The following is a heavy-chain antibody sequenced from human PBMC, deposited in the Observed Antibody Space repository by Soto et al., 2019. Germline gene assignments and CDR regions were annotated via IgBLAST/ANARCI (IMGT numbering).Heavy chain of an antibody. V-gene: IGHV1-2*04. CDR1: GYTFTGYY. CDR2: INPNSGGT. CDR3: ASCPQNCITSSPCCLFFDY. J-gene: IGHJ4*02. D-gene: IGHD3-10*01. Sequence: GASVKVSCKASGYTFTGYYMHWVRQAPGQGLEWMGLINPNSGGTNYAQKFQGWVTMTRDTSISTAYMELSSLRSEDTAVYYCASCPQNCITSSPCCLFFDYWGQGTLVTVSS.